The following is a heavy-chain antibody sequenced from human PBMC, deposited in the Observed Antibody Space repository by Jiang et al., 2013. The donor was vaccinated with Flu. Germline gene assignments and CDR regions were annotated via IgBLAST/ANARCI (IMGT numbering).Heavy chain of an antibody. CDR3: ARDVGNYYDSSGPFYYFDY. D-gene: IGHD3-22*01. Sequence: SGGGLVQPGGSLRLSCAASGFTFSSYSMNWVRQAPGKGLEWVSYISSSSSTIYYADSVKGRFTISRDNAKNSLYLQMNSLRDEDTAVYYCARDVGNYYDSSGPFYYFDYWGQGTLVTVSS. J-gene: IGHJ4*02. CDR2: ISSSSSTI. CDR1: GFTFSSYS. V-gene: IGHV3-48*02.